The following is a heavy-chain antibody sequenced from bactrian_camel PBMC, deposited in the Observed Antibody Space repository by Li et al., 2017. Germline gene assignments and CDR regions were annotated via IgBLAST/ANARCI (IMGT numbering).Heavy chain of an antibody. CDR3: AADLPARYCSGGGWMKRVGY. D-gene: IGHD2*01. V-gene: IGHV3S40*01. Sequence: DVQLVESGGGLVQPGGSLRLSCAASGFTFSSYEMNWVRLAPGKGLEWVSAINSIGGTTYYADGVEGRFTISRDNAKNTLYLQMNSLKPEDTAMYYCAADLPARYCSGGGWMKRVGYWGQGTQVTVS. J-gene: IGHJ6*01. CDR2: INSIGGTT. CDR1: GFTFSSYE.